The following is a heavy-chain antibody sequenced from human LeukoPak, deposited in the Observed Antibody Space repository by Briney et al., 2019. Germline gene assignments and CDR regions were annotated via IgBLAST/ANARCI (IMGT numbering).Heavy chain of an antibody. CDR2: IRVGGEM. Sequence: PGGSLRLSCAASGFIFSSYAMNWVRQAPGKGLEWVSGIRVGGEMHYADSVKGRFTISRDNSENTLYLQMSGLSAEDTAVYHCAKGTGDTGYYFDYWGQGTLVTVSS. CDR1: GFIFSSYA. CDR3: AKGTGDTGYYFDY. J-gene: IGHJ4*02. V-gene: IGHV3-23*01. D-gene: IGHD7-27*01.